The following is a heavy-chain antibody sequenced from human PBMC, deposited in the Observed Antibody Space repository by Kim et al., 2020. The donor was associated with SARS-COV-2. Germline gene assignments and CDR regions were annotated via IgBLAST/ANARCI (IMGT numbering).Heavy chain of an antibody. V-gene: IGHV3-73*01. CDR3: TRRANWNYVHAFDI. D-gene: IGHD1-7*01. J-gene: IGHJ3*02. CDR2: IRSKANSYAT. Sequence: GGSLRLSCAASGFTFSGSAMHWVRQASGKGLEWVGRIRSKANSYATAYAASVKGRFTISRDDSKNTAYLQMNSLKTEDTAVYYCTRRANWNYVHAFDIWGQGTMVTVSS. CDR1: GFTFSGSA.